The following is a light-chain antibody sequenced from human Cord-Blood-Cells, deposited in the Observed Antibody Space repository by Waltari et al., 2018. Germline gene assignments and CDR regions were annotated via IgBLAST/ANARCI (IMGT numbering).Light chain of an antibody. J-gene: IGKJ3*01. CDR2: AAS. Sequence: IQMTQSPSSLSASVRDRVTITCRASQSISSYLNCYQQKRGKAPKLLIYAASSLQSGVPSRFSGSGSGTDFTLTISSLQPEDFATYYCQQSYSTPRFTFGPGTKVDIK. V-gene: IGKV1-39*01. CDR3: QQSYSTPRFT. CDR1: QSISSY.